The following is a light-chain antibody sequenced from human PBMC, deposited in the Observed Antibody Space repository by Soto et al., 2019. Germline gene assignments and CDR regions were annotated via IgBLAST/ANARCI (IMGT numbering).Light chain of an antibody. Sequence: AIRMTQSPSSLSASTGDRVTITCRASQGISSYLAWYQQKPGKAPKLLIYAASTLQSGVPSRFSGSRSGTAFTSPITSLLTKDFRYSEDEHYYNYPPLTCGGGTKVEIK. CDR2: AAS. CDR3: EHYYNYPPLT. CDR1: QGISSY. J-gene: IGKJ4*01. V-gene: IGKV1-8*01.